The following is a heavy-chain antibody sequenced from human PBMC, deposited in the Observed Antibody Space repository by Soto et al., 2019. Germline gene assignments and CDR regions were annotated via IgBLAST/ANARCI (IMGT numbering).Heavy chain of an antibody. CDR2: MNPNSGNT. Sequence: ASVKVSCKSFGYSFTSFDVHWVRQASGQGLEWMGWMNPNSGNTDYAQRFQGRVTMTRNTSINTAYMELNSLTSDDTAVYYCARDDWFGNWLDHWGQGPLVTVSS. D-gene: IGHD3-9*01. J-gene: IGHJ5*02. V-gene: IGHV1-8*01. CDR3: ARDDWFGNWLDH. CDR1: GYSFTSFD.